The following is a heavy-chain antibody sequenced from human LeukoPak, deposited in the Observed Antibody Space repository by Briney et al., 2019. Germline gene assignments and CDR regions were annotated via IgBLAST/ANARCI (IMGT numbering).Heavy chain of an antibody. Sequence: PGRSLRLSFAAFGFTFDDYAMHWVRHAPGKGPEWVSGISWNSGSIGYADSVKGRFTSSRDNAKNSLYLQMNSLRAEAAALYYCSKGYDSSGYYALYFDYWGQGTLVTVSS. V-gene: IGHV3-9*01. CDR2: ISWNSGSI. D-gene: IGHD3-22*01. J-gene: IGHJ4*02. CDR1: GFTFDDYA. CDR3: SKGYDSSGYYALYFDY.